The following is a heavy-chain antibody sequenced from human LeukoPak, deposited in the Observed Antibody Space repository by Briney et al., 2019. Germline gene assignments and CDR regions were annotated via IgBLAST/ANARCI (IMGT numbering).Heavy chain of an antibody. CDR3: AKDLTAYSSTWYSLTFDH. CDR2: LTWYSGSI. D-gene: IGHD6-13*01. CDR1: GFTFDDYA. J-gene: IGHJ4*02. V-gene: IGHV3-9*01. Sequence: GGSLRLSCAASGFTFDDYAMHWVRQAPGKGLEWVSGLTWYSGSIEYADSVKGRFTISRDSAKNSLYLQMNSLRAEDTAVYYCAKDLTAYSSTWYSLTFDHWGQGTLVTVSS.